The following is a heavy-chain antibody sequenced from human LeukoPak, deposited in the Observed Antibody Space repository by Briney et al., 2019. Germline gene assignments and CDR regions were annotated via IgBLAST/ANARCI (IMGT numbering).Heavy chain of an antibody. CDR2: IRSKTDGGTT. J-gene: IGHJ4*02. Sequence: GGSLRLSCAASGFTFSNAWMSWVRQAPGKGLEWIGRIRSKTDGGTTDYAAPVKDRVTISRDDSKNTLFLQINSLKTDDTAVYYCTTYVAVSGTRHFDSWGRGALVIVSS. V-gene: IGHV3-15*01. CDR3: TTYVAVSGTRHFDS. D-gene: IGHD6-19*01. CDR1: GFTFSNAW.